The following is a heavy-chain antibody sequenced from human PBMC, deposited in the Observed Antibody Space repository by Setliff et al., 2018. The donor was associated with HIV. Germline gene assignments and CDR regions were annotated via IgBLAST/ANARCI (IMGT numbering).Heavy chain of an antibody. CDR2: IYHSGTT. D-gene: IGHD3-10*01. Sequence: SETLSLTCAVSGYSISSGYYWGWIRQPPGKGLEWVGSIYHSGTTYYNPSLKSRVTISVDTSKNQFSLKLSSVTAADSAVYYCARDTWFGESEDPFYYYMDVWGKGTTVTVSS. CDR3: ARDTWFGESEDPFYYYMDV. CDR1: GYSISSGYY. J-gene: IGHJ6*03. V-gene: IGHV4-38-2*02.